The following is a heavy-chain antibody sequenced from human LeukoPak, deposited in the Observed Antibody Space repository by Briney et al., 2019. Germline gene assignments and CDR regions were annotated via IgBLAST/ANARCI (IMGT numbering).Heavy chain of an antibody. CDR1: GFTFSSHS. Sequence: GGSLRLSCATFGFTFSSHSMGWVRQAPGKGLEWVANIKQDGSEKHYVDSVKGRFSISRDNTKNSLYLQMNSLRAEDTAVYYCARAMGTSYGFWSGSYTVSYYYYMDVWGKGTTVAVS. D-gene: IGHD3-3*01. CDR2: IKQDGSEK. CDR3: ARAMGTSYGFWSGSYTVSYYYYMDV. V-gene: IGHV3-7*01. J-gene: IGHJ6*03.